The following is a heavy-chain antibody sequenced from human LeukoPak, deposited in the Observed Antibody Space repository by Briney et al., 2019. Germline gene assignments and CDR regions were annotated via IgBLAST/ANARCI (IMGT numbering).Heavy chain of an antibody. Sequence: SVKVSCKASGGTFSSYAISWVRQAPGQGLEWMGGIIPIFGTANYAQKLQGRVTITADESTSTAYMELSSLRSEDTAVYYCASIAAAWGTDAFDIWGQGTMVTVSS. J-gene: IGHJ3*02. CDR3: ASIAAAWGTDAFDI. CDR1: GGTFSSYA. V-gene: IGHV1-69*01. D-gene: IGHD6-13*01. CDR2: IIPIFGTA.